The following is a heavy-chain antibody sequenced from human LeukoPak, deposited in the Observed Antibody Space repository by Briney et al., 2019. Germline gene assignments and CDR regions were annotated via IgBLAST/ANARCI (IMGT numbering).Heavy chain of an antibody. Sequence: SETLSLTCTVSGGSISSYYWSWIRQPPGKGLEWIGYIYYSGSTNYNPSLKSRVTISVDTSKNQFSLKLSSATAADTAVYYCARVTYYDFWSGSKTATFDYWGQGTLVTVSS. CDR1: GGSISSYY. CDR2: IYYSGST. CDR3: ARVTYYDFWSGSKTATFDY. D-gene: IGHD3-3*01. V-gene: IGHV4-59*01. J-gene: IGHJ4*02.